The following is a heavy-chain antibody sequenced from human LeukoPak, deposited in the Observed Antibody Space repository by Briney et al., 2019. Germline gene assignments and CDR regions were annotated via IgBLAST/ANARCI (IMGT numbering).Heavy chain of an antibody. Sequence: GGSLRLSCDASEFSLRNHYMSWVREAPGVGLEWVASINQDGTEKFYVDSERGRFTISRDNAKNSLYLQMNSLRAEDTDMYYCARDTRGESDYWGHGTLVTVSS. V-gene: IGHV3-7*01. J-gene: IGHJ4*01. CDR1: EFSLRNHY. D-gene: IGHD2-2*01. CDR3: ARDTRGESDY. CDR2: INQDGTEK.